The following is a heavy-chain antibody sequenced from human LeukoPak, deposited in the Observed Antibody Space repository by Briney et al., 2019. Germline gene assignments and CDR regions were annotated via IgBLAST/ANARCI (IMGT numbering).Heavy chain of an antibody. CDR2: IKSKTNGGTR. D-gene: IGHD1-26*01. CDR3: VTELSGSFPT. CDR1: GFTVSDAW. J-gene: IGHJ4*02. Sequence: GGSLRLSCAASGFTVSDAWMNWVRKAPGKGLEWVGLIKSKTNGGTRDYAAPVKGRFTIYLQMNSLIHEDTAVYYCVTELSGSFPTWGQGTLLTVSS. V-gene: IGHV3-15*01.